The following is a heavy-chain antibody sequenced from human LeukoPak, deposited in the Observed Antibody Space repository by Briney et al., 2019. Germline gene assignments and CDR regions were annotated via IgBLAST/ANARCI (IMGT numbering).Heavy chain of an antibody. CDR3: TRNPSAAAPFDY. V-gene: IGHV3-49*04. J-gene: IGHJ4*02. CDR2: IRSKAYGGTS. CDR1: GFTFGDYA. D-gene: IGHD2-2*01. Sequence: GGSLRLSCTGFGFTFGDYAMSWVRQAPGKGLEWVAFIRSKAYGGTSEYAASVKGRLTISRDDSKNIAYVQMNSLRTEDTAVYYCTRNPSAAAPFDYWGQGALVTVSS.